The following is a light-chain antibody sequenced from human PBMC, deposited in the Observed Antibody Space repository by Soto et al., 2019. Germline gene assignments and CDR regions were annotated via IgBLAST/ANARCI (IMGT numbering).Light chain of an antibody. CDR1: SRDVGSYNY. J-gene: IGLJ1*01. Sequence: QSVLTQPASVSGSPGQSITISCTGTSRDVGSYNYVSWYQQHPGKAPKLMIYDVSNRPSGVSNRFSGSKSGNTASLTISGLQAEDEADYYCSSYTSSSTLEYVFGTGTKVTVL. V-gene: IGLV2-14*01. CDR2: DVS. CDR3: SSYTSSSTLEYV.